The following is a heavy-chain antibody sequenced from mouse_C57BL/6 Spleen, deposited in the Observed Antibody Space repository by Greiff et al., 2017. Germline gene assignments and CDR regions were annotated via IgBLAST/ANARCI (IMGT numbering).Heavy chain of an antibody. D-gene: IGHD2-2*01. J-gene: IGHJ2*01. V-gene: IGHV1-69*01. CDR1: GYTFTSYW. CDR2: IDPSASYT. Sequence: VQLQQPGAELVMPGASVKLSCKASGYTFTSYWMHWVKQRPGQGLEWIGEIDPSASYTNYNQKFKGKSTLTVDKSSSSAYMQLSSLTSDASADYCCARVTYGYDAGYWGQGTTLTVSS. CDR3: ARVTYGYDAGY.